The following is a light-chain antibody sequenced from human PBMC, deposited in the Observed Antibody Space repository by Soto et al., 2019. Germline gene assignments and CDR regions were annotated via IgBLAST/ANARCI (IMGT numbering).Light chain of an antibody. CDR3: QQHGSSRT. Sequence: IVLTQSPGTLSLSPWERATLSCRASQSVSSSYLAWYQQKPGQAPRLLIYGASSRATGIPDRFSGSGSGTDFTLTISRLEPEDFAVYYCQQHGSSRTFGQGTKVDIK. CDR1: QSVSSSY. CDR2: GAS. J-gene: IGKJ1*01. V-gene: IGKV3-20*01.